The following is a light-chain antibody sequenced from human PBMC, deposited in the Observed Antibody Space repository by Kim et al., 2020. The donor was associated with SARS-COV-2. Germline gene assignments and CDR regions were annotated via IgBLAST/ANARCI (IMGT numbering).Light chain of an antibody. CDR3: QAWDSSTAHVV. Sequence: PGQTASITCAGDKLGDKYACWYQQKPGQSPVLVIYQDSKRPSGIPERFSGSNSGNTATLTISGTQAMDEADYYCQAWDSSTAHVVFGGGTQLTVL. CDR1: KLGDKY. V-gene: IGLV3-1*01. J-gene: IGLJ2*01. CDR2: QDS.